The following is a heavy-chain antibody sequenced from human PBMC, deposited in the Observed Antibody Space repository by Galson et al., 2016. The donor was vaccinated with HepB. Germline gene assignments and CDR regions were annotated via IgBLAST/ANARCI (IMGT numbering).Heavy chain of an antibody. CDR2: LAYEGTYK. J-gene: IGHJ4*02. CDR3: ARDLIVGALDFVD. D-gene: IGHD1-26*01. V-gene: IGHV3-33*01. CDR1: GSSFSSYG. Sequence: SPRSSCGATGSSFSSYGMQWVRQAPCKGLARVAVLAYEGTYKDREGSVKGRFTISRDISKNTLYLQMNSLRAEDTAVYYCARDLIVGALDFVDWGQGTLVTVSS.